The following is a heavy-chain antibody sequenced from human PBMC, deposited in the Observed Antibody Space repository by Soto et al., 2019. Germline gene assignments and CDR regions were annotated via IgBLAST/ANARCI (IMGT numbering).Heavy chain of an antibody. Sequence: QVQLVQSGAEVRKPGSSVKVSCQSFGGSFSSYAFSWVRQAPGQGLEWMGGLIVILGTTDYAQKFKGRVXFXAXXGXXXAYMEVSSLESEDTAIYYCASGYYDSSGYSIDYWGQGTQVTVSS. V-gene: IGHV1-69*01. CDR3: ASGYYDSSGYSIDY. CDR2: LIVILGTT. CDR1: GGSFSSYA. J-gene: IGHJ4*02. D-gene: IGHD3-22*01.